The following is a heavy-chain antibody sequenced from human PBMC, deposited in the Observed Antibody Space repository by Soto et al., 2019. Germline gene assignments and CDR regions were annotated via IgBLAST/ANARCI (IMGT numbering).Heavy chain of an antibody. Sequence: QVQLQESGPGLVKPSQTLSLTCTVSGGSISSGGYYWSWIRQHPGKGLEWIGYIYYSGSTYYNPSLYRRVTSSVDTSKNQFSLKLSSVTAADTAVYYCARVGIRGYGFDYWGQGTLVTVSS. CDR2: IYYSGST. CDR3: ARVGIRGYGFDY. CDR1: GGSISSGGYY. D-gene: IGHD1-20*01. V-gene: IGHV4-31*03. J-gene: IGHJ4*02.